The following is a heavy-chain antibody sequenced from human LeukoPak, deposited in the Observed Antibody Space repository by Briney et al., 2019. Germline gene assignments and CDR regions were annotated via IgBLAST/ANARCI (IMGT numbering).Heavy chain of an antibody. CDR2: INYYGGT. CDR1: GGSISSYY. J-gene: IGHJ5*02. CDR3: ARDRGGPGRFDP. D-gene: IGHD3-10*01. Sequence: SETLSLTCTVSGGSISSYYWSWIRQPPGKGLEWIGYINYYGGTKYNASLKSRVIISLDTSKNQVSLKVTSVTAADTAVYYCARDRGGPGRFDPWGQGPLVTVSS. V-gene: IGHV4-59*01.